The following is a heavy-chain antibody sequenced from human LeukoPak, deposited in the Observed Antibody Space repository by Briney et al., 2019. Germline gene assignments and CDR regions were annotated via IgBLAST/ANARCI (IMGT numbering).Heavy chain of an antibody. D-gene: IGHD3-22*01. CDR3: ARDWSFDSDDYYLYGFDI. CDR1: GFPFSSYG. CDR2: IRQDGSER. J-gene: IGHJ3*02. V-gene: IGHV3-7*01. Sequence: GGSLRLSCAASGFPFSSYGMHWVRQAPGTGLEWVANIRQDGSERYYADSLKGRFTISRDNAKNSLYLQMNSLRAEDTAMYYCARDWSFDSDDYYLYGFDIWGQGTRVTVSS.